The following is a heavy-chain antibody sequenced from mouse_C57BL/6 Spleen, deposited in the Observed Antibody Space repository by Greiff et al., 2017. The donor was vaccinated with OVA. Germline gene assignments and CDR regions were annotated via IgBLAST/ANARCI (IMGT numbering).Heavy chain of an antibody. CDR3: TRENHCPYDDYDGLAY. D-gene: IGHD2-4*01. J-gene: IGHJ3*01. CDR2: IDPETGGT. V-gene: IGHV1-15*01. CDR1: GYTFTDYE. Sequence: QVQLQQSGAELVRPGASVTLSCKASGYTFTDYEMHWVKQTPVHGLEWIGAIDPETGGTAYNQKFKGKATMTADKSSSTAYMELRSLTSEDSAVYYCTRENHCPYDDYDGLAYWGQGTPVTVSA.